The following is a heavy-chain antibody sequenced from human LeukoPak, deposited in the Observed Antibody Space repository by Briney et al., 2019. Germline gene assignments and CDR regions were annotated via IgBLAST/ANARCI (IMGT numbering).Heavy chain of an antibody. J-gene: IGHJ6*03. CDR3: ARALRIAARPEYYYYMDV. Sequence: SVKVSCKASGGTFSSYAISWVRQTPGQGLEWMGGIIPIFGTANYAQKFQGRVTITTDESTSTAYMELSSLRSEDTAVYYCARALRIAARPEYYYYMDVWGKGTTVTVSS. D-gene: IGHD6-6*01. V-gene: IGHV1-69*05. CDR2: IIPIFGTA. CDR1: GGTFSSYA.